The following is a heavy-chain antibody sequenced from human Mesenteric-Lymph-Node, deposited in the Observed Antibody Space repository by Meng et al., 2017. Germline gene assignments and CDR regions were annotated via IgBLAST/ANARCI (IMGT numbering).Heavy chain of an antibody. Sequence: GESLKISCAASGFTFSRYEMNWVRQAPGKGLEWVSYITSSGSSIYYADSVKGRFTISRDNTKNSLYLQMNSLRAEDTAVYYCAREGESDAFDIWGQGTMVTV. CDR3: AREGESDAFDI. CDR1: GFTFSRYE. J-gene: IGHJ3*02. D-gene: IGHD1-26*01. V-gene: IGHV3-48*03. CDR2: ITSSGSSI.